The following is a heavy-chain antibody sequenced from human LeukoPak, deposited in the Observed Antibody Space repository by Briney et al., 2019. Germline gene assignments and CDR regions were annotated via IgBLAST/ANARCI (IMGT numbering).Heavy chain of an antibody. D-gene: IGHD1-26*01. CDR1: GFAFSTYS. V-gene: IGHV3-48*01. CDR3: ARVPAGKWDFDY. CDR2: IRSDSSII. J-gene: IGHJ4*02. Sequence: PGGSLRLSCAASGFAFSTYSMNWVRQAPGQGLEWVSYIRSDSSIIYCADSVQGRFTISRDNGKNSLYLQMNSLRAEDTAVYFCARVPAGKWDFDYWGQGTLVTVSS.